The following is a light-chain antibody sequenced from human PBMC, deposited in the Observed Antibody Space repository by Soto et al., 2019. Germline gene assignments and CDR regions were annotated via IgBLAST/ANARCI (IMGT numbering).Light chain of an antibody. J-gene: IGLJ1*01. Sequence: QSALTQPASVSGSPGQSITISCTGTSSDVGGYNYVSWYQQPPGKAPNLLIYDVSNRPSGVSDRFSGSKSGNTASLTISGLQAGDEAEYYCSSYTSSTIYVFGTGTKLTVL. CDR2: DVS. V-gene: IGLV2-14*03. CDR3: SSYTSSTIYV. CDR1: SSDVGGYNY.